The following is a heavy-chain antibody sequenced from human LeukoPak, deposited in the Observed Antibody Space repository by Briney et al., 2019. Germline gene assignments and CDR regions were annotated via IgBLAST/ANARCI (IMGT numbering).Heavy chain of an antibody. D-gene: IGHD3-3*01. V-gene: IGHV1-18*01. CDR2: ISAYNGNT. J-gene: IGHJ4*02. Sequence: ASVKVSCKASGYTFTSYGISWVRQAPGQGLEWMGWISAYNGNTNYAQKLQGRVTMTTDTSTSTAYMELRSLRSDGTAVYYCARDRGPITYYDFWSGYYLFDYWGQGTLVTVSS. CDR3: ARDRGPITYYDFWSGYYLFDY. CDR1: GYTFTSYG.